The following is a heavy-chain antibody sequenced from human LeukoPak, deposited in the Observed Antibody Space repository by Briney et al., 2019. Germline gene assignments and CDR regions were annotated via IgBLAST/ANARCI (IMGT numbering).Heavy chain of an antibody. D-gene: IGHD6-6*01. J-gene: IGHJ4*02. CDR2: ISYSGSA. CDR3: AIIATPESIAARRVNGYYFDY. Sequence: SETLSLTCAVSGGSISSGDYYWSWIRQPPGKGLEWIGFISYSGSAYYNPSLESRVALSVDTSKSQFSLTVRSVTAPDTAVYYCAIIATPESIAARRVNGYYFDYWGQGTLVTVSS. CDR1: GGSISSGDYY. V-gene: IGHV4-30-4*08.